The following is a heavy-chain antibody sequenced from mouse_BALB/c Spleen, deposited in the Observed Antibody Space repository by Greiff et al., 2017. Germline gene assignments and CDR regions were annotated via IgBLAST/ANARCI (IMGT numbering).Heavy chain of an antibody. V-gene: IGHV14-3*02. Sequence: VQLQQSGAELVKPGASVKLSCTASGFNIKDTYMHWVKQRPEQGLEWIGRIDPANGNTKYDPKFQGKATITADTSSNTAYLQLSSLTSEDTAVYYCAGRQLRPYYFDYWGQGTTLTVSS. J-gene: IGHJ2*01. CDR1: GFNIKDTY. D-gene: IGHD1-2*01. CDR3: AGRQLRPYYFDY. CDR2: IDPANGNT.